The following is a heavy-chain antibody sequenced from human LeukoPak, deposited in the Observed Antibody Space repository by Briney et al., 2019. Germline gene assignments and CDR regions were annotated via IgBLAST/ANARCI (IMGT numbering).Heavy chain of an antibody. CDR3: ARGGGISHYYYYMDV. CDR1: GDSISSGDYY. J-gene: IGHJ6*03. V-gene: IGHV4-61*10. Sequence: SQTLSLTCTVSGDSISSGDYYWSWIRQPAGKGLEWIWYIYYSGSTNYNPSLKSRVTISVDTSKSQFSLRLSSVTAADTAVYYCARGGGISHYYYYMDVWGKGTTVTISS. CDR2: IYYSGST. D-gene: IGHD6-13*01.